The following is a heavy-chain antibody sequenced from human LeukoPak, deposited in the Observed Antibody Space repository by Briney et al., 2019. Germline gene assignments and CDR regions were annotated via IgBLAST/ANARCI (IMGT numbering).Heavy chain of an antibody. CDR1: GGSLSGNY. J-gene: IGHJ4*02. Sequence: SETLSLTCADHGGSLSGNYWSWIRQPPGKGLQWIGQGTHDGVTTYNPSLKSRVTISVDTPRNQVSLKVTSLTAADTAVYYCARGLNILDYWGQGTLVTVSS. CDR3: ARGLNILDY. V-gene: IGHV4-34*01. CDR2: GTHDGVT.